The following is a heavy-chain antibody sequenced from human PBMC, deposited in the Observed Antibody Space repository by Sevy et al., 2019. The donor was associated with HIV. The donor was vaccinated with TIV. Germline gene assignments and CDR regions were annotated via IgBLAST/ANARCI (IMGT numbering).Heavy chain of an antibody. CDR1: GFIFSTYG. J-gene: IGHJ6*02. D-gene: IGHD2-8*01. CDR2: IWYDGINK. V-gene: IGHV3-33*01. CDR3: ARGRKTTEEWLEELDYYYGLDV. Sequence: GGSLRLSCVASGFIFSTYGMHWVRQAPGKGLEWVAVIWYDGINKDYADSVKGRFIISRDNSKNTLYLQMNSLRDEDTAIYYCARGRKTTEEWLEELDYYYGLDVWGQGTTVTVSS.